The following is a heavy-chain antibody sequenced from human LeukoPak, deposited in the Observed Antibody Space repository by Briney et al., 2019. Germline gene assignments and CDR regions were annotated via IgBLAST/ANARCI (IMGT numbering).Heavy chain of an antibody. CDR3: ARNPVLLAGRDTAMSDY. V-gene: IGHV4-4*02. J-gene: IGHJ4*02. D-gene: IGHD5-18*01. Sequence: PSETLSLTCAVSGGSISSSNWWSWVRQPPGKGLEWIGEIYHSGSTNYNPSLKSRVTISVDKSKNQFSLKLSSVTAADTAVYYCARNPVLLAGRDTAMSDYWGQGTLVTVSS. CDR2: IYHSGST. CDR1: GGSISSSNW.